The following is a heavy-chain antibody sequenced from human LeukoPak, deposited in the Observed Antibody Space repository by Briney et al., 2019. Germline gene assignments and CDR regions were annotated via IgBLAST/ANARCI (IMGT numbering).Heavy chain of an antibody. Sequence: ASVKVSCKASGYSFSGNYMHWVRQAPGQGLEWMGWINPNSGGTIYAQKFQGRVTVTRDTSISTAYMELSSLRSDDTAVYYCARDPDYYGSGGFDPWGQGTLVTVSS. V-gene: IGHV1-2*02. CDR2: INPNSGGT. CDR1: GYSFSGNY. J-gene: IGHJ5*02. D-gene: IGHD3-10*01. CDR3: ARDPDYYGSGGFDP.